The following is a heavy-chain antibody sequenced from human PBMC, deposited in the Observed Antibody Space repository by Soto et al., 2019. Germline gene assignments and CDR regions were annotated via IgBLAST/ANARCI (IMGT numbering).Heavy chain of an antibody. V-gene: IGHV4-34*01. Sequence: QVQLQQWGAGLLKPSETLSLTCAVYGGSFSGYYWTWIRQPPGTGLEWIVEINHRGSTNYNPSLKIRVTISVDTSKNPFSLKLTSVTAADTAVYYCARDKITGLFDYWGQGTLVSVSS. CDR2: INHRGST. CDR1: GGSFSGYY. D-gene: IGHD2-8*02. J-gene: IGHJ4*02. CDR3: ARDKITGLFDY.